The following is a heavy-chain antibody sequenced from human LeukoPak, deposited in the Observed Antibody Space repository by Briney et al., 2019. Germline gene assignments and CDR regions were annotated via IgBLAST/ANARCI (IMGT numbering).Heavy chain of an antibody. Sequence: SETLSLTCTVSGGSISSYYWSWIRQHPGKGLEWIGYIYYSGSTYYNPSLKSRVTISVDTSKNQFSLKLSSVTAADTAVYYCAREGSGYAMFDYWGQGTLVTVSS. J-gene: IGHJ4*02. CDR2: IYYSGST. CDR3: AREGSGYAMFDY. CDR1: GGSISSYY. D-gene: IGHD5-12*01. V-gene: IGHV4-59*06.